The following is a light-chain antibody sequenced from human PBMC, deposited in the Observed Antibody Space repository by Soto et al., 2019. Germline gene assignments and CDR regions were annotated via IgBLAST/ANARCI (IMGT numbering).Light chain of an antibody. V-gene: IGLV2-8*01. Sequence: QSVLTQPPSASGSPGQSVAISCTGTSSDVGGYNYVSWYQQHPGKAPKLLIYEVSQRPSGVPDRFSGSKSGNTASLTVSGLQAEDEADYYCSSYAGSNKVFGGGTQLTVL. J-gene: IGLJ2*01. CDR3: SSYAGSNKV. CDR2: EVS. CDR1: SSDVGGYNY.